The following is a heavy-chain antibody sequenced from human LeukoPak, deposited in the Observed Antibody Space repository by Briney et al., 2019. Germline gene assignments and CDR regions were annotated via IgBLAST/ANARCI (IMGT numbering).Heavy chain of an antibody. CDR1: GFTFSSYW. CDR2: IKQDGSEK. Sequence: GGSLRLSCAASGFTFSSYWMSWVRQAPGKGLEWVAHIKQDGSEKYYVDSVKGRFTISRDNAKNSLYLQMNSLRAEDTAVYYCARGRAWRGSYYGHYFDYWGQGTLVTVSS. V-gene: IGHV3-7*01. J-gene: IGHJ4*02. D-gene: IGHD1-26*01. CDR3: ARGRAWRGSYYGHYFDY.